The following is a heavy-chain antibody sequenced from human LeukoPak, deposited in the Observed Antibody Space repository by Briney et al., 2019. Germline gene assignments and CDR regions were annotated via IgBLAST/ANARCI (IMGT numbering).Heavy chain of an antibody. D-gene: IGHD5-12*01. CDR3: ARYTYKGGYSGYDRPMDYYYYYYMDV. V-gene: IGHV3-21*01. CDR1: GFTFSSYT. CDR2: ISSSTSYI. Sequence: GGSLRLSCAASGFTFSSYTMNWVRQAPGKGLEWVSSISSSTSYIYYADSVKGRFTISRDNAKNSLYLQMNSLRAEDTAVYYCARYTYKGGYSGYDRPMDYYYYYYMDVWGKGTTVTVSS. J-gene: IGHJ6*03.